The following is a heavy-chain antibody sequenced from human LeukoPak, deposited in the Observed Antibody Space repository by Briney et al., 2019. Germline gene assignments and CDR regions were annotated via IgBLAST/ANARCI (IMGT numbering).Heavy chain of an antibody. CDR1: GFTFSSYA. J-gene: IGHJ4*02. Sequence: PGGSLRLSCAVSGFTFSSYAMSWVRQAPGKGLEWVSTISSSGASTWYADSVKGRFTISRDNSKNTLYLQMNSLRAEDTAVYYCAKVPNSGWIFDYWGQGTLVTVSS. V-gene: IGHV3-23*01. CDR2: ISSSGAST. D-gene: IGHD6-19*01. CDR3: AKVPNSGWIFDY.